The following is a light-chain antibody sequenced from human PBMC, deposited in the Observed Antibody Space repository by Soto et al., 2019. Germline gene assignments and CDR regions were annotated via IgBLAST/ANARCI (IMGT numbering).Light chain of an antibody. CDR3: QQYGDSPST. V-gene: IGKV3-20*01. CDR1: QIFSSDY. CDR2: GAS. Sequence: EVVLMQSPGTLSLSPGERATLSCRASQIFSSDYLAWYQQKPGQAPRLLIYGASTRATHIPDRFSGSGSGTDFTLTISRLEPEDSAVYLCQQYGDSPSTFGQGTKLEIK. J-gene: IGKJ2*01.